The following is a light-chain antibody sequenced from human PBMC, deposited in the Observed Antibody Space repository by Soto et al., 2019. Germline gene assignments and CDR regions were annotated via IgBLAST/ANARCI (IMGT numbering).Light chain of an antibody. CDR1: SSNIETNF. Sequence: QSVLTQPPSVSAAPGQKVIISCSGSSSNIETNFVSWYQQPPGTAPKLLIFDNNKRPSGIPDRFSGSKSGTSATLGITGLQTGDEADYYCVTWDTSLTTTVLFGGGTKVTVL. CDR3: VTWDTSLTTTVL. J-gene: IGLJ2*01. V-gene: IGLV1-51*01. CDR2: DNN.